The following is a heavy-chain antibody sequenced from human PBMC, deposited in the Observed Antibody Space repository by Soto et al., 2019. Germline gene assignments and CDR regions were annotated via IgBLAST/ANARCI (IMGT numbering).Heavy chain of an antibody. D-gene: IGHD1-26*01. V-gene: IGHV3-48*01. Sequence: EVQLVESGGGLVQPGGSLRLSCVASGFDFNSYSMNWVRQAPGKGLEWISYINSGSTSVFYADSVKGRFTISRDNAKNSLYLQMNSLRAEDTSVYYCTSSASPDDYWGQGTLVTVSS. CDR2: INSGSTSV. J-gene: IGHJ4*02. CDR1: GFDFNSYS. CDR3: TSSASPDDY.